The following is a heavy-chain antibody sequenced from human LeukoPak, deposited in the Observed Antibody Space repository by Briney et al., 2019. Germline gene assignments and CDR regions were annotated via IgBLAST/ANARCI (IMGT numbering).Heavy chain of an antibody. J-gene: IGHJ4*02. Sequence: PSETLSLTCTVSGGSISSSSYYWGWIRQPPGKGREWIGSIYYSGSTYYNPSLKSRVTISVDTSKNQFSLKLSSVTAADTAVYYCAREVLGIAAAGGIFDYWGQGTLVTVSS. CDR1: GGSISSSSYY. CDR3: AREVLGIAAAGGIFDY. V-gene: IGHV4-39*07. D-gene: IGHD6-13*01. CDR2: IYYSGST.